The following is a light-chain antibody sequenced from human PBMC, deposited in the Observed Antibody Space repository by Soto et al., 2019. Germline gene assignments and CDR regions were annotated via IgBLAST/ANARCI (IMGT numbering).Light chain of an antibody. Sequence: QSALTQPPSASGSPGQSVTISCTGTSSDVGGYNYVSWYQQHPGKAPKLMIFEVSKRPSGVPDRFSGSKSGITASLTVSGLEAEEEADYYCSSYAVGNILFFGGGPKLPVL. V-gene: IGLV2-8*01. CDR2: EVS. CDR3: SSYAVGNILF. CDR1: SSDVGGYNY. J-gene: IGLJ2*01.